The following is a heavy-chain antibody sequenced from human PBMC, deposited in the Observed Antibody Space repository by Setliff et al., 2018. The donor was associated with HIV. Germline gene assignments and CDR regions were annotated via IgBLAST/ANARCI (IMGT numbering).Heavy chain of an antibody. CDR1: GESFSDYY. D-gene: IGHD3-16*02. CDR3: ARGRDYVWGGYRPRRYYYYYMDV. J-gene: IGHJ6*03. CDR2: ITHSGST. Sequence: SETLSLTCAVYGESFSDYYWSWIRQPPGKGLEWIGEITHSGSTNYNPSLKSRVTISVDTSKNQFSLKLTSVTAADTAVYYCARGRDYVWGGYRPRRYYYYYMDVWGKGTTVTVSS. V-gene: IGHV4-34*01.